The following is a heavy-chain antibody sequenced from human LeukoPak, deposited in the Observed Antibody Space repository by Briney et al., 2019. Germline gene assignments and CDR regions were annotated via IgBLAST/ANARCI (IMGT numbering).Heavy chain of an antibody. CDR1: GFTFSTYS. V-gene: IGHV3-21*01. CDR3: ARRAPSHDFDD. CDR2: ISSSSIYI. Sequence: GGSLRLSCAASGFTFSTYSMNWVRQAPGKGLEWVSSISSSSIYIYYVDSVKGRFTISRDNAKNSLYLQMNSLRVEDTALYYCARRAPSHDFDDWGQGTLVTVSS. J-gene: IGHJ4*02.